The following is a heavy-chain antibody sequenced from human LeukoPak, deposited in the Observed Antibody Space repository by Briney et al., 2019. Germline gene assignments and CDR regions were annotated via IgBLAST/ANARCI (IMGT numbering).Heavy chain of an antibody. D-gene: IGHD6-13*01. Sequence: SQTLSLTCTVSGGSISSGDYYWSWIRQPPGKGLEWIGYIYYSGSTYYNPSLKSRVTISVDTSKNQFSLKLSSVTAADTAVYYCARLIGIAAAGLFDYWGQGTLVTVSS. CDR2: IYYSGST. J-gene: IGHJ4*02. CDR3: ARLIGIAAAGLFDY. CDR1: GGSISSGDYY. V-gene: IGHV4-30-4*08.